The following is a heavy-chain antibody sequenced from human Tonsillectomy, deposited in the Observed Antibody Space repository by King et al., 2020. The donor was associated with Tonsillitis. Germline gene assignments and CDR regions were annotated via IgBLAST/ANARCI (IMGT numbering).Heavy chain of an antibody. CDR2: IKSKAAAGAI. CDR1: GLTVNNAW. Sequence: VQLVESGGGLVKPGGSLRLSCSASGLTVNNAWMSWVRQAPGKGLEWVGRIKSKAAAGAIDYAAPVKGRLTISRDDSKKTVYLQMDSLKTEDTAVYYCSTDGYSDFWSVSYRALDSWGQGTLVTVSS. CDR3: STDGYSDFWSVSYRALDS. D-gene: IGHD3-3*01. J-gene: IGHJ4*02. V-gene: IGHV3-15*01.